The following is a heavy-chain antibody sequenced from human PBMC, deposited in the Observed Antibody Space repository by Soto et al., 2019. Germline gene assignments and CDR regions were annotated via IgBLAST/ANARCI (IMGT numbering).Heavy chain of an antibody. D-gene: IGHD4-4*01. CDR2: ISYDGSNK. Sequence: QVQLVESGGGVVQPGRSLRLSCAASGFTFSSYAMHWVRQAPGKGLEWVAVISYDGSNKYYADSVKGRFTISRDNSKNTLYLQMNSLRAEDTAVYYFAVEMATVYFDYWGQGTLVTVSS. J-gene: IGHJ4*02. V-gene: IGHV3-30-3*01. CDR1: GFTFSSYA. CDR3: AVEMATVYFDY.